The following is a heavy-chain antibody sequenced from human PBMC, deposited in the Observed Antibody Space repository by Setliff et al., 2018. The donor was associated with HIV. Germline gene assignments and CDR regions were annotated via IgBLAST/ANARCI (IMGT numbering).Heavy chain of an antibody. CDR1: GGSIGSYY. V-gene: IGHV4-4*09. CDR2: IYTSGST. CDR3: ARRSDWFDP. Sequence: SETLSLTCTVSGGSIGSYYWSWIRQPPGKGLEWIGYIYTSGSTNYNPSLKSRVTISVDTSKNQFSLKLASVTAADTAVYFCARRSDWFDPWGQGTLVTVSS. J-gene: IGHJ5*02.